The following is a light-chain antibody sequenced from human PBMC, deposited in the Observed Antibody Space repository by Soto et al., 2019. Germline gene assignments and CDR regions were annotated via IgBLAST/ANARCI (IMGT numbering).Light chain of an antibody. J-gene: IGKJ4*01. V-gene: IGKV3-15*01. CDR2: GSS. CDR3: QQYNNWPLT. Sequence: EIVLTQSPATLSLSPGDRATLSCRASQSVSSYLAWYPQKPGQAPRLLIYGSSTRATGIPARFSGSGSGTDFTLTISSLQSEDFAVYYCQQYNNWPLTFGGGTKVDIK. CDR1: QSVSSY.